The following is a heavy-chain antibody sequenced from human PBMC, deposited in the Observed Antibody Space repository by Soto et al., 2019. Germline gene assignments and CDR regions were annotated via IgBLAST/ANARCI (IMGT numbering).Heavy chain of an antibody. CDR1: GGSISRDGYS. J-gene: IGHJ4*01. D-gene: IGHD3-22*01. V-gene: IGHV4-30-2*01. Sequence: QLQLQESGSGLVKPSQTLSLTCAVSGGSISRDGYSWSWIRQPPGKGLEWIGYIYHSGSTYYNPSLTSRVTISVDKSMIQFALKLRFLTAADMAVYYCFRVHHDSSGYYLFAYWGHGNLVTVFS. CDR3: FRVHHDSSGYYLFAY. CDR2: IYHSGST.